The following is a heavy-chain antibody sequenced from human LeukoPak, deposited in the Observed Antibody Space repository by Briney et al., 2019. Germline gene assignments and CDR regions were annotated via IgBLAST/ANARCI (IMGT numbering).Heavy chain of an antibody. J-gene: IGHJ6*03. CDR1: GFSFSKYS. V-gene: IGHV3-21*04. CDR2: ISSGSSAI. D-gene: IGHD2-15*01. CDR3: AKNGDRGAYCSGGSCYPYYYYYIDV. Sequence: PGGSLRLSCVASGFSFSKYSMNWVRQAPGKGLEWVSIISSGSSAIFSADALKGRFTISRDDAKNLLYLDMNSLRAEDTAIYYCAKNGDRGAYCSGGSCYPYYYYYIDVWGKGTTVTISS.